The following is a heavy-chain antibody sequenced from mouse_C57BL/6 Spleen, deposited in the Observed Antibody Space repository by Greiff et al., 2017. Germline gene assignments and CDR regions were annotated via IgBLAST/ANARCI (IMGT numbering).Heavy chain of an antibody. CDR1: GYAFSSSW. Sequence: VQLKESGPELVKPGASVKISCKASGYAFSSSWMNWVKQRPGKGLEWIGRIYPGDGDTNYNGKFKGKATLTADKSSSTAYMQLSSLTSEDSAVYFCARNGWSFYAMDYWGQGTSVTVSS. V-gene: IGHV1-82*01. CDR3: ARNGWSFYAMDY. D-gene: IGHD2-3*01. J-gene: IGHJ4*01. CDR2: IYPGDGDT.